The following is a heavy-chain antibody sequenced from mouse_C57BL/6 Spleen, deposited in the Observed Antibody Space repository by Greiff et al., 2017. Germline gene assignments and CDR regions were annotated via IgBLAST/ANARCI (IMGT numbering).Heavy chain of an antibody. CDR1: GFTFSNAW. CDR3: TSNYNFDY. Sequence: EVQLMEPGGGLVQPGGSMKLSCAASGFTFSNAWMDWVRQSPEQGLEWVAEIRHTANNHTTYYAVSVKGRFTISRNESKRSVNLQIDSLRAEDTGIYYCTSNYNFDYWGQGTTLTVSS. V-gene: IGHV6-6*01. J-gene: IGHJ2*01. D-gene: IGHD2-1*01. CDR2: IRHTANNHTT.